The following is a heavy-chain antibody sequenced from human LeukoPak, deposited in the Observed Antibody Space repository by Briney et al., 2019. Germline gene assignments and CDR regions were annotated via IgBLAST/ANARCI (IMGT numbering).Heavy chain of an antibody. CDR3: AKDEAHNYYGSGVFDY. V-gene: IGHV3-30*02. CDR2: IRYDGSNK. J-gene: IGHJ4*02. Sequence: GGSLRLSCAASGFTFSSYGMHWVRQAPGKGLEWVAFIRYDGSNKYYADSVKGRFTISRDNSKNTLYLQMNSLRAEDTAVYYCAKDEAHNYYGSGVFDYWGQGTLVTVSP. CDR1: GFTFSSYG. D-gene: IGHD3-10*01.